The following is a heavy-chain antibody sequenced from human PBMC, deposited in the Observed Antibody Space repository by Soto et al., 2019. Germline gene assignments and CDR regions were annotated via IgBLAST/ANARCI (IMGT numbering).Heavy chain of an antibody. D-gene: IGHD5-12*01. CDR1: GYTSTSFF. Sequence: ASVKVSCKASGYTSTSFFIHWVRQAPGQGLEWMGIINPSDGGTTYPQDFQGRIAITRDSSTTTIYMELSSLTPEDTAIYYCARELAPFDNWGQGTLVTVSS. CDR2: INPSDGGT. J-gene: IGHJ4*02. CDR3: ARELAPFDN. V-gene: IGHV1-46*01.